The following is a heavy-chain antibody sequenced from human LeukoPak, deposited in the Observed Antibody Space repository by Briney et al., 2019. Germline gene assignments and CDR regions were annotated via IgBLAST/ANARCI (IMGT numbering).Heavy chain of an antibody. CDR3: ARVIGSMVRGAQNWFDP. Sequence: SVKVSCKASGGTFSSYAISWVRQAPGQGLEWMGGIIPIFGTANYAQKFQGRVTITADESTSTAYMELSSLRSEDTAVYYCARVIGSMVRGAQNWFDPWGQGTLVTVSS. J-gene: IGHJ5*02. CDR1: GGTFSSYA. CDR2: IIPIFGTA. V-gene: IGHV1-69*13. D-gene: IGHD3-10*01.